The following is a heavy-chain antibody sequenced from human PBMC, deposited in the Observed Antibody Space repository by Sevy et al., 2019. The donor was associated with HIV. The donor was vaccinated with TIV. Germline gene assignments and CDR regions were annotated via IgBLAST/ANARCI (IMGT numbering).Heavy chain of an antibody. CDR2: ISYDGSNK. Sequence: GGSLRLSCAASEFTFSSYAMHWVRQAPGKGLEWVAVISYDGSNKYYADSVKGRFTISRDNSKNTLYLQMNSLRAEDTAVYYCARDFLGYGYSGYGQGPYAFDIWGQGTMVTVSS. D-gene: IGHD5-12*01. CDR1: EFTFSSYA. J-gene: IGHJ3*02. V-gene: IGHV3-30-3*01. CDR3: ARDFLGYGYSGYGQGPYAFDI.